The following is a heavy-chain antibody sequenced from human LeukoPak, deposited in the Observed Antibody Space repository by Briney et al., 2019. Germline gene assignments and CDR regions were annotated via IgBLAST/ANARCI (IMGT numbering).Heavy chain of an antibody. Sequence: SVKVSCKASGGTFSSYAISWVRQAPGQGLEWMGGIIPIFGTANYAQKFQGRVTITADESTSTAYMELSSLRSEDTAAYYCARDELLGYGMDVWGQGTTVTVSS. J-gene: IGHJ6*02. CDR2: IIPIFGTA. V-gene: IGHV1-69*01. CDR1: GGTFSSYA. CDR3: ARDELLGYGMDV. D-gene: IGHD2-21*02.